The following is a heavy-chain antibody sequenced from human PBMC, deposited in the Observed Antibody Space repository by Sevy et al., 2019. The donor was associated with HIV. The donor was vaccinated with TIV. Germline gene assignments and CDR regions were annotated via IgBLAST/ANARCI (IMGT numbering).Heavy chain of an antibody. D-gene: IGHD5-18*01. CDR2: ISSSGSTI. V-gene: IGHV3-11*01. CDR1: GFTFSDYY. J-gene: IGHJ6*02. Sequence: GGSLRLSYAASGFTFSDYYMIWIRQAPGKGLEWVSYISSSGSTIYYADSVKGRFTISRDNAKNSLYLQMNSLRAEDTAVYYCARVRRGYSYGRYGMDVWGQGTTVTVSS. CDR3: ARVRRGYSYGRYGMDV.